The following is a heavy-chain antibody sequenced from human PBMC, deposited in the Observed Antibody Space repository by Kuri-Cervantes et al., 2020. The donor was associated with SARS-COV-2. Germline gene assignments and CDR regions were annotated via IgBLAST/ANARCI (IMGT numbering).Heavy chain of an antibody. CDR1: GGSISSSSYY. J-gene: IGHJ6*03. Sequence: SETLSLTCTVSGGSISSSSYYWGWIRQPPGKGLEWIGFIYYTGSTYYIPSLKSRLSISLDTSKNQFSLKLSSVTAADTAVYYCAREYWGPGYYYMDVWGKGTTVTVSS. CDR3: AREYWGPGYYYMDV. D-gene: IGHD3-16*01. CDR2: IYYTGST. V-gene: IGHV4-30-4*08.